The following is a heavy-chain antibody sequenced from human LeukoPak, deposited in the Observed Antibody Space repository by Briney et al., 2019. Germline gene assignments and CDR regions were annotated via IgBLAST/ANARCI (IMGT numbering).Heavy chain of an antibody. CDR1: GFTFSSYA. J-gene: IGHJ4*02. D-gene: IGHD1-1*01. Sequence: PGGSLRLSCAASGFTFSSYAMSWVRQAPGKGLEWVSAISGSGGSTYYADSVKGRFTISRDNSKNMLYLQMNGLRADDTAVYYCAKDTPTTSGYFDYWGQGTLVTVSS. V-gene: IGHV3-23*01. CDR3: AKDTPTTSGYFDY. CDR2: ISGSGGST.